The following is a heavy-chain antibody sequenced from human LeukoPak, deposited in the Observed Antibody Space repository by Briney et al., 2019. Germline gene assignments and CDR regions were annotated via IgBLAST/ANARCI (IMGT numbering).Heavy chain of an antibody. V-gene: IGHV3-30*04. CDR2: ISDDGRDV. J-gene: IGHJ6*03. Sequence: GGSLRRSCEASGFTFSTFPMHWVSQTQDKGLERVAVISDDGRDVYYADSVKGRFTMSRDNSKNTLYLQMHSVSPEDTAVVYCARVGRVSIYPSYMDVWGKGTTVTVSS. CDR1: GFTFSTFP. D-gene: IGHD6-6*01. CDR3: ARVGRVSIYPSYMDV.